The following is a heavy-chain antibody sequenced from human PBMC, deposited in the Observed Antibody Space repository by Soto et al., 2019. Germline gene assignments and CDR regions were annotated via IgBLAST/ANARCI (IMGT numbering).Heavy chain of an antibody. CDR1: GGTFSSYA. V-gene: IGHV1-69*05. J-gene: IGHJ4*02. CDR3: ARFQWLDYHFDY. D-gene: IGHD6-19*01. Sequence: GASVKVSCKASGGTFSSYAISWVRQAPGQRLEWMGGIIPINGTAKYSQKFQGRVTITRDTSASTAYMELSSLRSEDTAVYYCARFQWLDYHFDYWGQGTLVTVSS. CDR2: IIPINGTA.